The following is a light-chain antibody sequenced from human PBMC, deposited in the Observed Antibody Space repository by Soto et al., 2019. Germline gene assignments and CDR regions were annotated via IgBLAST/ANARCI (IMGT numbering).Light chain of an antibody. CDR1: QGISSY. CDR3: QQLNNYPRT. J-gene: IGKJ1*01. CDR2: AAS. Sequence: DIQLTQSPSFLSASVGDRVTITCRASQGISSYLAWYQQKPGQAPKLLIYAASTLQSGVPSRFSGSGSWTEFSLTISSMQPEDFATYYCQQLNNYPRTFGQGTKVEIK. V-gene: IGKV1-9*01.